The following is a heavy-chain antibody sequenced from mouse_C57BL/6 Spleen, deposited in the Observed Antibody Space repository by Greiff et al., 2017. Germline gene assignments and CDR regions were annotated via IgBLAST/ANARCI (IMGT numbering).Heavy chain of an antibody. V-gene: IGHV1-61*01. D-gene: IGHD2-13*01. CDR2: MYPSDSET. J-gene: IGHJ2*01. CDR1: GYTFTSYW. Sequence: QVQLQQPGAELVRPGSSVKLSCKASGYTFTSYWMDWVKQRPGQGLEWIGNMYPSDSETHYNQKFKDKATLTVDKSSSTAYMQLSSLTSEDSAVYYCARDYNWGQGTTLTVSS. CDR3: ARDYN.